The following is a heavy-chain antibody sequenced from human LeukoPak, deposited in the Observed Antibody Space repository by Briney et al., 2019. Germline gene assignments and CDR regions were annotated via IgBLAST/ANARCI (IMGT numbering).Heavy chain of an antibody. J-gene: IGHJ4*02. Sequence: PGGSLRLSCAASGFTFSSYSMNWVRQAPGKGLEWVSSISSSSSYIYYADSVKGRFTISRDNAKNSLYLQMNSLRAEDTAVYYCARAGVWGSYRYVSFDYWGRGTLVTVSS. CDR1: GFTFSSYS. D-gene: IGHD3-16*02. CDR3: ARAGVWGSYRYVSFDY. V-gene: IGHV3-21*01. CDR2: ISSSSSYI.